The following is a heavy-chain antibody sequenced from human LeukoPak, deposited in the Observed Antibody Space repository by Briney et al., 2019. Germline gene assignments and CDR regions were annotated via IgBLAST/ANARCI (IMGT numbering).Heavy chain of an antibody. Sequence: GGSLRLSCSASGFTFPTYWMIWVRQVPGEGLVYVSHMNHDGTITNYADSVKGRFTMSRDNARNTVFLQMDSLRAEDTAVYYCERDNYGSIDFWGQGVLVTVSS. D-gene: IGHD3-10*01. CDR2: MNHDGTIT. CDR1: GFTFPTYW. CDR3: ERDNYGSIDF. J-gene: IGHJ4*02. V-gene: IGHV3-74*01.